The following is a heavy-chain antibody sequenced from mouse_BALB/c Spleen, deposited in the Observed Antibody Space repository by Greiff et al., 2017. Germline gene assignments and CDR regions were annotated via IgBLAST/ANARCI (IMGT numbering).Heavy chain of an antibody. CDR1: GFSLTSYG. V-gene: IGHV2-9*02. D-gene: IGHD1-1*01. CDR2: IWAGGST. J-gene: IGHJ4*01. Sequence: VKLVESGPGLVAPSQSLSITCTVSGFSLTSYGVHWVRQPPGKGLEWLGVIWAGGSTNYNSALMSRLSISKDNSKSQVFLKMNSLQTDDTAMYYCARDYDGSSGYAMDYWGQGTSVTVSS. CDR3: ARDYDGSSGYAMDY.